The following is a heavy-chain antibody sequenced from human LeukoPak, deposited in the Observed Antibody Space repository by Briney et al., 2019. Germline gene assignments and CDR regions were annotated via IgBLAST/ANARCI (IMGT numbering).Heavy chain of an antibody. J-gene: IGHJ5*02. V-gene: IGHV1-69*04. CDR3: ARGGDRYCSSTSCNNWFDP. CDR1: GGTFSSYA. CDR2: IIPILGIA. Sequence: VASVKVSCKASGGTFSSYAISWVRQALGQGLEWMGRIIPILGIANYAQKFQGRVTITADKSTSTAYMELSSLRSEDTAVYYCARGGDRYCSSTSCNNWFDPWGQGTLVTVSS. D-gene: IGHD2-2*01.